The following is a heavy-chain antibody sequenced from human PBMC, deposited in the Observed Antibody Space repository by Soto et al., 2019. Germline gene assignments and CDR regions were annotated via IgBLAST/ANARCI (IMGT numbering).Heavy chain of an antibody. CDR2: LSNTGRRT. V-gene: IGHV3-23*01. CDR3: ATGMGATQGPFDK. CDR1: VFPFGANA. Sequence: GGSLRLSCVVSVFPFGANAMSWVRQAPGKGLEWVSGLSNTGRRTSYADSVKGRFNISRDNSENTVYLQMNSLRVEDTAVYYCATGMGATQGPFDKWGEGTLVTVSS. D-gene: IGHD1-26*01. J-gene: IGHJ4*02.